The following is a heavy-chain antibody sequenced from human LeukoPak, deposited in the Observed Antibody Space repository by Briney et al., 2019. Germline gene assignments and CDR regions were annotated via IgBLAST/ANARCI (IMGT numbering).Heavy chain of an antibody. CDR1: GGTFSSYA. J-gene: IGHJ6*02. D-gene: IGHD5-12*01. V-gene: IGHV1-69*04. CDR3: AREGVATIRGDYYYGMDV. Sequence: SVKVSCKASGGTFSSYAISWVRQAPGQGLEWMGRIIPILGIANYAQKLQGRVTIAADKSTSTAYMELSSLRSEDTAVYYCAREGVATIRGDYYYGMDVWGQGTTVTVSS. CDR2: IIPILGIA.